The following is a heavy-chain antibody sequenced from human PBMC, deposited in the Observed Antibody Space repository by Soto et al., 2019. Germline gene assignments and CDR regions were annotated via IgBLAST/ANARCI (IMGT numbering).Heavy chain of an antibody. J-gene: IGHJ5*02. CDR1: GGSISSGGYY. V-gene: IGHV4-31*03. Sequence: PSENMSLTCSVSGGSISSGGYYWSWIRQHPGKGLEWIGYIYYSGSTYYNPSLKSRVTISVDTSKNQFSLKLSYVTAADTAMYYCARDIAKPNSLFDQWGPGTPVTVSS. CDR3: ARDIAKPNSLFDQ. CDR2: IYYSGST.